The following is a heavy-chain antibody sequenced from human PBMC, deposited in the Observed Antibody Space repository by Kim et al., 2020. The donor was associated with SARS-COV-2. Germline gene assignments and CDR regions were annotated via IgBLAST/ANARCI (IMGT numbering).Heavy chain of an antibody. Sequence: GGSLRLSCAASGFSFSSYYISWIRQAPGKGPQWVANIKQDGGEKYDIDSVKGRFTISRDNAKNSVYLQMNNLRAEDTAVDYCTRDVLGRGDVWVKGTTV. D-gene: IGHD3-10*02. CDR2: IKQDGGEK. CDR1: GFSFSSYY. J-gene: IGHJ6*03. CDR3: TRDVLGRGDV. V-gene: IGHV3-7*01.